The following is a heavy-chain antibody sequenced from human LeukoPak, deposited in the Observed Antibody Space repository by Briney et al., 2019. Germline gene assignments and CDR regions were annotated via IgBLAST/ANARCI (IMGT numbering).Heavy chain of an antibody. V-gene: IGHV3-23*01. D-gene: IGHD5-18*01. CDR1: GFTLSPSA. CDR3: ARDTAMQTGYFDY. CDR2: ISDSGGST. J-gene: IGHJ4*02. Sequence: PGGSLRSSCEASGFTLSPSAMTWARQAPGKGLEWVSAISDSGGSTYYADSVKGRFTISRDNSKNTLYMQMNGLRAEDTAVYYCARDTAMQTGYFDYWGRGTLVTVAS.